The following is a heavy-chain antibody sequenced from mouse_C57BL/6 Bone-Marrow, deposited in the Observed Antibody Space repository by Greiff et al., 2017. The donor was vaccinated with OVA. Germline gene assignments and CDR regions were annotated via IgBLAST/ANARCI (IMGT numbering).Heavy chain of an antibody. V-gene: IGHV1-54*01. CDR1: GYAFTNYL. CDR3: ARSPWFAY. J-gene: IGHJ3*01. Sequence: VQLQQSGAELVRPGTSVKVSCKASGYAFTNYLIEWVKQRPGQGLEWIGVINPGSGGTNYNEQFKGKATLTADKSSSTAYMQLSSLTSEDSAVYFCARSPWFAYWGQGTLVTVSA. CDR2: INPGSGGT.